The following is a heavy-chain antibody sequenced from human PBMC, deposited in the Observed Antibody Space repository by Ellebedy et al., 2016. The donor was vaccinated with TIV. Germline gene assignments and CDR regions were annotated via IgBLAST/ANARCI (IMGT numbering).Heavy chain of an antibody. V-gene: IGHV1-69*13. J-gene: IGHJ6*02. Sequence: SVKVSXXASGGTFSSYAISWVRQAPGQGLEWMGGIIPIFCTANYAQKFQGRVTITADESTSTAYMELSSLRSEDTAVYYCASTWSGLWGYYYGMDVWGQGTTVTVSS. CDR1: GGTFSSYA. CDR2: IIPIFCTA. D-gene: IGHD2-21*01. CDR3: ASTWSGLWGYYYGMDV.